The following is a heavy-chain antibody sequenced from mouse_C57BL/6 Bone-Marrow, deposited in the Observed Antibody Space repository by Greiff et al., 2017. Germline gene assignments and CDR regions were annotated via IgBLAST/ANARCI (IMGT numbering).Heavy chain of an antibody. Sequence: QVQLQQSGAELVRPGASVTLSCKASGYTFTDYEMHWVKQTPVNGLEWIGAIDPETGGTAYNQKFKGKAILTADKSSSTAYMELRSLTSEDSAVYNCLLWPPVAYWGQGTLVTVSA. CDR3: LLWPPVAY. CDR1: GYTFTDYE. J-gene: IGHJ3*01. D-gene: IGHD2-1*01. CDR2: IDPETGGT. V-gene: IGHV1-15*01.